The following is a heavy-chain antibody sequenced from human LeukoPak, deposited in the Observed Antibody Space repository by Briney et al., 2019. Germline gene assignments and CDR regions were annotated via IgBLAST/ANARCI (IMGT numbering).Heavy chain of an antibody. Sequence: SETLFLTCTVSGGSISRYYWGWIRQPAGKGLEWIGRIYTSGSTNYNPSLKSRVTMSVDTSKNQFSLKLSSVTAADTAVYYCARDGRDYMDVWGKGTTVTVSS. CDR3: ARDGRDYMDV. CDR1: GGSISRYY. CDR2: IYTSGST. V-gene: IGHV4-4*07. J-gene: IGHJ6*03.